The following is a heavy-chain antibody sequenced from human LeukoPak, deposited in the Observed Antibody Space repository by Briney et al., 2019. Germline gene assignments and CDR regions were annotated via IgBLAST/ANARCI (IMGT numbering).Heavy chain of an antibody. V-gene: IGHV3-66*01. J-gene: IGHJ3*02. D-gene: IGHD3-16*01. CDR2: IHSSGST. CDR1: GFTISSHY. CDR3: ARGAGRHDYFWGSQPGDAFDI. Sequence: PGGSLRLSCSVSGFTISSHYMAWVRQVPGKGPEWVSLIHSSGSTYYADSVKGRFTISRDNSKNTVYLQMNSLRAEDTAVYYCARGAGRHDYFWGSQPGDAFDIWGQGTMVTVSS.